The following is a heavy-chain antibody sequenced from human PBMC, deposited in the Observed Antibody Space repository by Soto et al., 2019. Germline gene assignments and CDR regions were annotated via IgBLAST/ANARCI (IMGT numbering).Heavy chain of an antibody. CDR1: GGTFSSDA. CDR2: IIPIFGTA. V-gene: IGHV1-69*13. J-gene: IGHJ4*02. Sequence: ASVKGSGKASGGTFSSDAISWVRQAPGQGLEWMGGIIPIFGTANYAQKFQGRVTITADESTSTAYMELSSLRSEDTAVYYCASDYQIYYNSSCHPAPFDYWGQGTLVTVSS. CDR3: ASDYQIYYNSSCHPAPFDY. D-gene: IGHD3-22*01.